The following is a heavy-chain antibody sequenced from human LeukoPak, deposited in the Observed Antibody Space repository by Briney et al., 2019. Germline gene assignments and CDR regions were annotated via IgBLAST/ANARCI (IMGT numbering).Heavy chain of an antibody. Sequence: PSETLSLTCAVYGGSFSGYYWSWIRQPPGKGLEWIGEINHSGSTNYNPSLKSRDTISVDTSKNQFSLKLSSVTAADTAVYYCARFRNAAFDPWGQGTLVTVSS. CDR3: ARFRNAAFDP. V-gene: IGHV4-34*01. CDR2: INHSGST. CDR1: GGSFSGYY. J-gene: IGHJ5*02.